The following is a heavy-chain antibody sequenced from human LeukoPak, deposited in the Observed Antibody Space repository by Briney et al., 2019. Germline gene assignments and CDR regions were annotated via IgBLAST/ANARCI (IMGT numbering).Heavy chain of an antibody. J-gene: IGHJ4*02. V-gene: IGHV3-21*01. CDR1: GFTFTKAW. Sequence: GGSLRLSCAASGFTFTKAWMSWVRQAPGKGLEWVSSISSSSSFIYYADSLKGRFTISRDNAKNSLYLQMNSLRAEDTAVYYCARGSSGYYYWGQGTLVTVSS. CDR2: ISSSSSFI. D-gene: IGHD3-22*01. CDR3: ARGSSGYYY.